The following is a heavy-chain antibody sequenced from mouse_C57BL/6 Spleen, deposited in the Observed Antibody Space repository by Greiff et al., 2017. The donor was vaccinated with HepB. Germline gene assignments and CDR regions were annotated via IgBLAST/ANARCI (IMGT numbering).Heavy chain of an antibody. CDR2: IYPRSGNT. CDR1: GYTFTSYG. D-gene: IGHD2-4*01. J-gene: IGHJ4*01. CDR3: ARFAYDYDVGTDYYAMDY. Sequence: QVQLQQSGAELARPGASVKLSCKASGYTFTSYGISWVKQRTGQGLEWIGEIYPRSGNTYYNEKFKGKATLTADKSSSTAYMELRSLTSEDSAVYFCARFAYDYDVGTDYYAMDYWGQGTSVTVSS. V-gene: IGHV1-81*01.